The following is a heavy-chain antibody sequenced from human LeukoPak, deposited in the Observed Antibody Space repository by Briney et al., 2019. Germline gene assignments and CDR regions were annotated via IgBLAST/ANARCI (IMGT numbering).Heavy chain of an antibody. CDR3: AKDPTGYYYDSSGYYGGY. J-gene: IGHJ4*02. D-gene: IGHD3-22*01. CDR1: GLTFDDYA. V-gene: IGHV3-30*02. CDR2: IRYDGSNK. Sequence: GESLRLSFAASGLTFDDYAMHWVRQAPGKGLEWVAFIRYDGSNKYYADSVKGRFTISRDNSKNTLYLQMNSLRAEDTAVYYCAKDPTGYYYDSSGYYGGYWGQGTLVTVSS.